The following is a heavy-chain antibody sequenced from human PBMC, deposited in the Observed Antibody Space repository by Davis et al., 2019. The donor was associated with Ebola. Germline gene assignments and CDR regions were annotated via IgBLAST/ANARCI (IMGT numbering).Heavy chain of an antibody. J-gene: IGHJ4*02. Sequence: GGSLRLSCTDSVITFSSYAMTWVRQAPGKGLEWVSAISGSGGSTYYADSVKGRFTISRDNSKKTLYLQMNSLRAEDTAVYYCARVDTAMGKDYWGQGTLVTVSS. D-gene: IGHD5-18*01. CDR3: ARVDTAMGKDY. CDR2: ISGSGGST. CDR1: VITFSSYA. V-gene: IGHV3-23*01.